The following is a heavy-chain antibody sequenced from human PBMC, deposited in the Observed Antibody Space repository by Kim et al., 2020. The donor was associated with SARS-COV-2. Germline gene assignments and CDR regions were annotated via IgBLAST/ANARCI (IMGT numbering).Heavy chain of an antibody. D-gene: IGHD2-21*02. V-gene: IGHV4-39*01. CDR3: ARREYCGGDCYAFDI. Sequence: PPLKSRIPHSVDKSKNQFSLMLSSVTAADTAVYYCARREYCGGDCYAFDIWGQGTMVTVSS. J-gene: IGHJ3*02.